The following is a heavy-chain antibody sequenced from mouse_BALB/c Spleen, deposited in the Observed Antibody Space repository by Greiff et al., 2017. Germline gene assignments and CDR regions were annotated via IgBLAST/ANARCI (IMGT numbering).Heavy chain of an antibody. V-gene: IGHV1-69*01. CDR2: IDTSDSYT. D-gene: IGHD4-1*01. Sequence: QVQLQQPGAELVMPAASVKMSCKASGYTFTDYCMHWVKQRPGQGLEWIGAIDTSDSYTSYNQKVKGTATLTVDESSSTAYMQLSSLTSEDSAVYYCARSGTKARFDYWGQGTTLTVSA. CDR1: GYTFTDYC. CDR3: ARSGTKARFDY. J-gene: IGHJ2*01.